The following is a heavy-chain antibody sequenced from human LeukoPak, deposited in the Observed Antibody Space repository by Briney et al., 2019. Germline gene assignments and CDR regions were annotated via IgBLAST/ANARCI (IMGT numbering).Heavy chain of an antibody. D-gene: IGHD2-2*01. Sequence: PSETLSLTCTVSGGSVSSGTYYWSWIRQPPGKGLEWIGHISYTGNTDYNPSLKSRVTISVDTSKNQFSLKLSSVTAADTAVYYCARDYCSSTTCYDSYYYGMDVWGQGTTVTVSS. CDR2: ISYTGNT. CDR1: GGSVSSGTYY. J-gene: IGHJ6*02. CDR3: ARDYCSSTTCYDSYYYGMDV. V-gene: IGHV4-61*01.